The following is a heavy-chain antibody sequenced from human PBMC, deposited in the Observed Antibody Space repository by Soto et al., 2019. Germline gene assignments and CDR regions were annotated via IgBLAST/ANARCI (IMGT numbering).Heavy chain of an antibody. V-gene: IGHV4-61*01. CDR2: IYYSGST. D-gene: IGHD2-2*01. CDR3: ARDIVVVPAAKGGMDV. J-gene: IGHJ6*02. Sequence: SQTLSLTCTVSGGSVSSGSYYWSWIRQPPGKGLEWIGYIYYSGSTNYNPSLKSRVTISVDTSKNQFSLKLSSVIAADTAVYYCARDIVVVPAAKGGMDVWGQGTTVTVSS. CDR1: GGSVSSGSYY.